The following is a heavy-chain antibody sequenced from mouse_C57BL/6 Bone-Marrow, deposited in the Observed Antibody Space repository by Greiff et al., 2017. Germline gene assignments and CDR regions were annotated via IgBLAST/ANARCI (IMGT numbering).Heavy chain of an antibody. CDR3: ASSRLISFAY. CDR1: GYTFTSYW. D-gene: IGHD1-3*01. CDR2: IDPSDSYT. Sequence: VKLQQPGAELVKPGASVKLSCKASGYTFTSYWMQWVKQRPGQGLEWIGEIDPSDSYTNYNQKFKGKATLTVDTSSSTAYMQLSSLTSEDSAVYYCASSRLISFAYWGQGTLVTVSA. J-gene: IGHJ3*01. V-gene: IGHV1-50*01.